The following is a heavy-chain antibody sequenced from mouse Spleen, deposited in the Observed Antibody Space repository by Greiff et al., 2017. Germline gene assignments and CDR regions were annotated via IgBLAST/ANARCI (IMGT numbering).Heavy chain of an antibody. J-gene: IGHJ2*01. CDR1: GFTFSSYG. V-gene: IGHV5-6*01. CDR2: ISSGGSYT. Sequence: EVKLMESGGDLVKPGGSLKLSCAASGFTFSSYGMSWVRQTPDKRLEWVATISSGGSYTYYPDSVKGRFTISRDNAKNTLYLQMSSLKSEDTAMYYCARHRDYIDYWGQGTTLTVSS. CDR3: ARHRDYIDY.